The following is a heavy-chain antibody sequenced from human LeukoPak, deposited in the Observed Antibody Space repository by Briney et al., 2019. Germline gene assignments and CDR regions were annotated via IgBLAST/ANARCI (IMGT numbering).Heavy chain of an antibody. J-gene: IGHJ5*02. CDR2: INADGSSA. D-gene: IGHD6-19*01. Sequence: GGSLRLSCAASGFTLSNYWMHWVRQAPGKGLVWVSRINADGSSASYADSVKGRFTISRDNAKNTLYLQMNSLRAEDTAVYYCAKDAGYSSGWYGYNWFDPWGQGTLVTVSS. CDR1: GFTLSNYW. CDR3: AKDAGYSSGWYGYNWFDP. V-gene: IGHV3-74*01.